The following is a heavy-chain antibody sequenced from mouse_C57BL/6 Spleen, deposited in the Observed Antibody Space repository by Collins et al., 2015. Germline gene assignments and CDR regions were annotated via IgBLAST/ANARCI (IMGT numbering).Heavy chain of an antibody. Sequence: DVQLQESGPGLVKPSQSLSLTCSVTGYSITSGYYWNWIRQFPGNKLEWMGYISYDGSNNYNPSLKNRISITRDTSKNQFFLKLNSVTTEDTATYYCAADSYYGSRYYYAMDYWGQGTSVTVSS. CDR1: GYSITSGYY. CDR2: ISYDGSN. J-gene: IGHJ4*01. CDR3: AADSYYGSRYYYAMDY. V-gene: IGHV3-6*01. D-gene: IGHD1-1*01.